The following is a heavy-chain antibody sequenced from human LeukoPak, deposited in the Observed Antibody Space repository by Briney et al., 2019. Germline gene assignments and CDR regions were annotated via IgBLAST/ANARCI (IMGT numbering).Heavy chain of an antibody. D-gene: IGHD3-10*01. V-gene: IGHV3-30*04. CDR3: ARTPKLTMVRGPLDY. J-gene: IGHJ4*02. Sequence: GRSLRLSCAASGFTFSSYAMHWVRQAPGKGLEWVAVISYDGSNKYYADSVKGRFTISRDNSKNTLYLQMNSLRAEDTAVYYCARTPKLTMVRGPLDYWAREPWSPSPQ. CDR1: GFTFSSYA. CDR2: ISYDGSNK.